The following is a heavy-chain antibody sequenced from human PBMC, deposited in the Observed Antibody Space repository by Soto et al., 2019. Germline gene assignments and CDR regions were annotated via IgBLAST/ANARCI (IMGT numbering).Heavy chain of an antibody. CDR2: ISGSGGVT. CDR1: GFKFSDYA. J-gene: IGHJ5*02. D-gene: IGHD3-10*01. V-gene: IGHV3-23*01. CDR3: AKVLSYSSGWFDP. Sequence: PGGSLRLSCTASGFKFSDYAITLVRQAPGEGLEWVSVISGSGGVTYFADSVKGRFTVSRDNSKNTVFLQLNNVRAEDSAVYFCAKVLSYSSGWFDPWDLGTLVTLSS.